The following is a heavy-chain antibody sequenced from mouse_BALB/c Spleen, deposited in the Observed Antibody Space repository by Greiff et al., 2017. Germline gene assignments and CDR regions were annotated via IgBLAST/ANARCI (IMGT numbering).Heavy chain of an antibody. J-gene: IGHJ4*01. V-gene: IGHV14-3*02. Sequence: DVKLQESGAELVKPGASVKLSCTASGFNIKDTYMHWVKQRPEQGLEWIGRIDPANGNTKYDPKFQGKATITADTSSNTAYLQLSSLTSEDTAVYYCARRGGYAMDYWGQGTSVTVSS. CDR2: IDPANGNT. CDR3: ARRGGYAMDY. CDR1: GFNIKDTY.